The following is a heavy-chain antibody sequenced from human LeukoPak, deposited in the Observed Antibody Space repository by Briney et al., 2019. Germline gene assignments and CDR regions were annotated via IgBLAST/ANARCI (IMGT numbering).Heavy chain of an antibody. CDR3: AKANGDYEAFDI. J-gene: IGHJ3*02. V-gene: IGHV3-30*18. CDR1: GFTFSSYG. D-gene: IGHD4-17*01. Sequence: PGGSLRLSCAASGFTFSSYGMLWVCQAPGKGLEWVAVISYDGSNKYYADSVKGRFTISRDNSKNTLYLQMNSLRAEDTAVYYCAKANGDYEAFDIWGQGTMVTVSS. CDR2: ISYDGSNK.